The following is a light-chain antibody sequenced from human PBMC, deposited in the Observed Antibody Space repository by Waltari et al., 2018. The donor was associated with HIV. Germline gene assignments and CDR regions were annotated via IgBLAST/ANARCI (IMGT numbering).Light chain of an antibody. CDR3: CSYAGSYTWV. CDR1: SHVIAGYNY. J-gene: IGLJ3*02. V-gene: IGLV2-11*01. Sequence: QSALTQPRSLSGSPGPSVTISCTGTSHVIAGYNYVSWYQQHPANAPQLMIFDVSNRPSGVPDRFSGSKSGNTASLTISGLQAEDEADYYCCSYAGSYTWVFGGGTKLTVL. CDR2: DVS.